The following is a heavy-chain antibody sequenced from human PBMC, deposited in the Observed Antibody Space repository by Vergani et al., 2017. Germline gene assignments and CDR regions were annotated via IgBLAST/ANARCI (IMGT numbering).Heavy chain of an antibody. CDR2: IYYSGST. V-gene: IGHV4-39*01. J-gene: IGHJ4*02. Sequence: QLQLQESGPGLVKPSETLSLTCTVSGGSISSSSYYWGWIRQPPGKGLEWIGSIYYSGSTYYNPSLKSRFTISVDTSKNQFSLKLSSVTAADTAVYYCARMEVGPSYYFDYWGQGTLVTVSS. CDR1: GGSISSSSYY. D-gene: IGHD1-26*01. CDR3: ARMEVGPSYYFDY.